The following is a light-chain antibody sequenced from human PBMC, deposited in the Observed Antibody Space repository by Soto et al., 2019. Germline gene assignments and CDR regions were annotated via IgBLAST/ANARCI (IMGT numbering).Light chain of an antibody. CDR1: QRIATW. Sequence: DIPLTQSPSTLSASVGDRVTITCRASQRIATWLAWYQHQPGSAHKLLIYGASTLQSGVPSRFSGSGSGAEFTLTIDNLQPEDFATYYCQQYHLYWTFGPGTKVDIK. CDR3: QQYHLYWT. CDR2: GAS. V-gene: IGKV1-5*01. J-gene: IGKJ1*01.